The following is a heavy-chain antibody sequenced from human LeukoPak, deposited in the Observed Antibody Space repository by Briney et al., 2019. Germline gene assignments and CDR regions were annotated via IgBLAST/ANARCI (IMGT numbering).Heavy chain of an antibody. J-gene: IGHJ3*02. V-gene: IGHV5-51*01. CDR2: IYPGDSDT. D-gene: IGHD3-22*01. CDR3: ASRTYYYDSSGLRGYAFDI. CDR1: GYSFTSYW. Sequence: GESLQISCKGSGYSFTSYWIGWVRQMPGKGLEWMGIIYPGDSDTRYSPSFQGQVTISADKSISTAYLQWSSLKASDTAMYYCASRTYYYDSSGLRGYAFDIWGQGTMVTVSS.